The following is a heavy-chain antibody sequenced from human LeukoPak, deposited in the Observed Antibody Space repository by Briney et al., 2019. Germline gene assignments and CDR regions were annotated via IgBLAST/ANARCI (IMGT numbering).Heavy chain of an antibody. Sequence: PGGSLRLSCAASGFTFSSYAMHWVRQAPGKGLEWVAVISYDGSNKYYADSVKGRFTISRDNSKNTLYLQMNSLRAEDTAVYYCARETRASFGESTTYYLDYWGQGTLVTVSS. V-gene: IGHV3-30*04. CDR1: GFTFSSYA. J-gene: IGHJ4*02. CDR3: ARETRASFGESTTYYLDY. CDR2: ISYDGSNK. D-gene: IGHD3-10*01.